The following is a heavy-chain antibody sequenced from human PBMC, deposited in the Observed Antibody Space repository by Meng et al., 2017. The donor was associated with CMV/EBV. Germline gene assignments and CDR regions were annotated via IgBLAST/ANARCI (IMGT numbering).Heavy chain of an antibody. CDR3: ARKYGTSPRFYGLDV. D-gene: IGHD4-17*01. CDR2: IREDGSDE. J-gene: IGHJ6*02. V-gene: IGHV3-7*01. Sequence: GGSLRPPCEASEFTSSDYWMSWVRQAPGKGLEWVANIREDGSDEFYVDSVKGRFTISRDNTKNSLYLQMRSLRAEDTAVYYCARKYGTSPRFYGLDVWGQGTTVTVSS. CDR1: EFTSSDYW.